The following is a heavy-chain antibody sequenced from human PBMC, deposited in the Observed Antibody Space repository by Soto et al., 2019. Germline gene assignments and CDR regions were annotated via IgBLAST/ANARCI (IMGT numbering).Heavy chain of an antibody. CDR2: IYPGDHET. CDR1: GYTFSNFW. J-gene: IGHJ4*02. D-gene: IGHD6-13*01. V-gene: IGHV5-51*01. Sequence: PGESLKISCQCSGYTFSNFWIGWVRQLPGKGLEWMGIIYPGDHETRYSPSFHGKVTISADKSINTAYLQWNSLEASGTAFYFCARSTRSSPYFDYWGQGALVTVSS. CDR3: ARSTRSSPYFDY.